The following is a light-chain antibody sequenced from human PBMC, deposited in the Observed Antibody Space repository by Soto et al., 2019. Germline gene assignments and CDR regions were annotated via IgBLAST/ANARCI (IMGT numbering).Light chain of an antibody. V-gene: IGLV1-44*01. CDR3: ASWDDSLNGHV. CDR1: SSNIASNT. J-gene: IGLJ1*01. Sequence: QSVLTQPPSASGTPGQRVTVSCSGSSSNIASNTVNWYQQLPGTAPKLLIYSNDQRPSGVPDRFSASKSRTSASPAISGLQAEDEADYYCASWDDSLNGHVFGTGTKVTVL. CDR2: SND.